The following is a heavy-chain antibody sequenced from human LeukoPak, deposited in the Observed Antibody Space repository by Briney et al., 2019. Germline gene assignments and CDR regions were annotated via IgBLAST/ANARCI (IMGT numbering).Heavy chain of an antibody. CDR1: GFTFSGSA. D-gene: IGHD1-1*01. CDR2: IRSKANSYAT. J-gene: IGHJ4*02. Sequence: TGGSLRLSCAASGFTFSGSAMHWVRQASGKGLEWVGRIRSKANSYATAYAASVKGRFTISRDDSKNTAYPQMNSLKTEDTAVYYCTTLPPYVPRPHERYFDYWGQGTLVTVSS. CDR3: TTLPPYVPRPHERYFDY. V-gene: IGHV3-73*01.